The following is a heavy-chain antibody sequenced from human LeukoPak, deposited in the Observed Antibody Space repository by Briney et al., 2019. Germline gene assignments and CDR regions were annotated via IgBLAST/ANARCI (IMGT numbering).Heavy chain of an antibody. V-gene: IGHV1-18*01. Sequence: ASVKVSCKASGYIFISYGISWVRQAPGQGLEWMGWSSYNGNTNYAQNLQGRVTMTTGTSTSTAYMELRSLRSDDTAVYYCARDSLIPPAGSLDYWGQGTLVTVSS. CDR3: ARDSLIPPAGSLDY. CDR1: GYIFISYG. J-gene: IGHJ4*02. CDR2: SSYNGNT. D-gene: IGHD2-2*01.